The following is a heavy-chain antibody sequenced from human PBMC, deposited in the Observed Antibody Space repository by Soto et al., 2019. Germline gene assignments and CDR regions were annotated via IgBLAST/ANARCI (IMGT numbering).Heavy chain of an antibody. Sequence: GGSLRLSCAASGFTFSSYGMHWVRQAPGKGLEWVAVISYDGSNKHYADSVKGRFTISRDNSKNTLYLQMNSLRAEDTAVYYCAKDYYDSSGYPDYWGQGTLVTVSS. V-gene: IGHV3-30*18. CDR3: AKDYYDSSGYPDY. J-gene: IGHJ4*02. CDR1: GFTFSSYG. D-gene: IGHD3-22*01. CDR2: ISYDGSNK.